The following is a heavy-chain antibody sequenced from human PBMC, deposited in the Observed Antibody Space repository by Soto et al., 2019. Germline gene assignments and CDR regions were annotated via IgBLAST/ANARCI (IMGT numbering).Heavy chain of an antibody. V-gene: IGHV2-5*02. Sequence: QITLKESGPTMVTPTQTLTLTFTFSGISLSTSGVGVGWLRQRPGKNLECLALIYWDDDKRYSPSLKSMLTITKETSKNNVVLTMTTMDPVDTATYYCAHTLWFGESVFDYWGQGTLVTVSS. CDR1: GISLSTSGVG. CDR3: AHTLWFGESVFDY. J-gene: IGHJ4*02. D-gene: IGHD3-10*01. CDR2: IYWDDDK.